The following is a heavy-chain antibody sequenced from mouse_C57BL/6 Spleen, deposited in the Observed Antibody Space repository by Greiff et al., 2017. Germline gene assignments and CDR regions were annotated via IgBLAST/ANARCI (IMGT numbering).Heavy chain of an antibody. V-gene: IGHV3-6*01. CDR3: ARGRFPWFAY. J-gene: IGHJ3*01. CDR2: ISYDGSN. CDR1: GYSITSGYY. Sequence: DVQLQESGPGLVKPSQSLSLTCSVTGYSITSGYYWNWIRQFPGNKLEWMGYISYDGSNNYNPSLKNRISITRDTSKNQFFLKLNSVTTEDTATYYCARGRFPWFAYWGQGTLVTVSA.